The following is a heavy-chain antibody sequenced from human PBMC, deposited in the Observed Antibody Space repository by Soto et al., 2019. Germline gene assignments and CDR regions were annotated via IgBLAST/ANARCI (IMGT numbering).Heavy chain of an antibody. CDR1: GFTFDDYA. D-gene: IGHD3-10*01. V-gene: IGHV3-9*01. J-gene: IGHJ3*02. CDR3: AKFSGEVRGVKQDAFDI. Sequence: DVQLVESGGGLVQPGRSLRLSCAASGFTFDDYAMHWVRQAPGKGLEWVSGISWNSGSIGYADSVKGRFTISRDNAKNSLYLQMNSLRAEDTALYYCAKFSGEVRGVKQDAFDIWGQGTMVTVSS. CDR2: ISWNSGSI.